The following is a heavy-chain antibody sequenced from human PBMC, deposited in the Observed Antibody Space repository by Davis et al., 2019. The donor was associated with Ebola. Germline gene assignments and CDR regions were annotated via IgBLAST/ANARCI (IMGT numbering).Heavy chain of an antibody. V-gene: IGHV3-23*01. CDR2: ISGSGGST. CDR3: LSGSSSGSSVAY. J-gene: IGHJ4*02. Sequence: GGSLRLSCAASGFTFSGYAMTWVRQAPGKGLEWVSAISGSGGSTYYADSVKGRFTISRDNSKNTLYLQMNSLRAEDTAVYYCLSGSSSGSSVAYWGQGTLVTVSS. D-gene: IGHD6-6*01. CDR1: GFTFSGYA.